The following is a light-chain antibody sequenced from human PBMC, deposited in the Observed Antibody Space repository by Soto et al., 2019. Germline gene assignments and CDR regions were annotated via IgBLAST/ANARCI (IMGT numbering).Light chain of an antibody. CDR1: TGPVTNGHF. J-gene: IGLJ1*01. Sequence: QAVVTQEPSFTVSPGGTVTLTCGSSTGPVTNGHFPYWFQQKPGQAPRPLIYDTDNKHSWTPARFSASLLGDKAALTLSGALPEDEADYYCLLSYTGRLYVFGPGTKVTVL. CDR3: LLSYTGRLYV. V-gene: IGLV7-46*01. CDR2: DTD.